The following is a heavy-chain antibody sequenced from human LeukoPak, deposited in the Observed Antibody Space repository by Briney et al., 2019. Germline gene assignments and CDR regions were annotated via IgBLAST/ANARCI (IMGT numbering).Heavy chain of an antibody. J-gene: IGHJ3*02. Sequence: PGGSLRLSCAASGFIFSNYALMWLRQSPGKGLEWVSAIRGSGGGTFYADSVKGRFTISRDNSKNTLYLQMSGLRAEDTAVYYCGRDPNGDYIGAFDMWGRGTLVTVSS. V-gene: IGHV3-23*01. CDR2: IRGSGGGT. CDR3: GRDPNGDYIGAFDM. CDR1: GFIFSNYA. D-gene: IGHD4-17*01.